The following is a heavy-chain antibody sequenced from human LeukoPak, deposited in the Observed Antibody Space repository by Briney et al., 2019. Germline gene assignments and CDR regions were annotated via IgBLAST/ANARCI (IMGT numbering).Heavy chain of an antibody. V-gene: IGHV1-18*01. CDR3: ARAIYSYGYSRGGSDWFDP. CDR1: GYTFTSYG. CDR2: ISAYNGNT. D-gene: IGHD5-18*01. Sequence: GASVKVSCKASGYTFTSYGISWVRQAPGQGLEWMGWISAYNGNTNYAQKLQGRVTMTTDTSTSTAYMELRSLRSDDTAVYYCARAIYSYGYSRGGSDWFDPWGQGTLVTVSS. J-gene: IGHJ5*02.